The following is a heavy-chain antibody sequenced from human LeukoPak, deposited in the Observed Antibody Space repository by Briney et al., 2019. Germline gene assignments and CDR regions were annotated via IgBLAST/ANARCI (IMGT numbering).Heavy chain of an antibody. Sequence: GGSLRLSCAASGFTLSNYWMHWVRQAPGEGLVWVSRVHPDGTTTNYADSVTGRYTTSRDNAKNTLYLQMNSLRPEDTPLYYCTRVQAGRSGLMDVWGRGTTVTVSS. V-gene: IGHV3-74*01. J-gene: IGHJ6*02. CDR2: VHPDGTTT. CDR3: TRVQAGRSGLMDV. CDR1: GFTLSNYW. D-gene: IGHD2-8*02.